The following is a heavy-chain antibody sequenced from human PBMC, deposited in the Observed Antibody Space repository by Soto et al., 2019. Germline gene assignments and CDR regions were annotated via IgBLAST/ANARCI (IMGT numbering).Heavy chain of an antibody. CDR2: IYYSGST. CDR1: GGSISSYY. D-gene: IGHD6-19*01. CDR3: ARHGTPGSGWSRYYYYGMDV. Sequence: QVQLQESGPGLVKPSETLSLTCTVSGGSISSYYWSWIRQPPGKGLEWTGYIYYSGSTNYNPSLKSRVTISVDTSKNQSSLKLSSVTAADTAVYYCARHGTPGSGWSRYYYYGMDVWGQGTTVTVSS. V-gene: IGHV4-59*08. J-gene: IGHJ6*02.